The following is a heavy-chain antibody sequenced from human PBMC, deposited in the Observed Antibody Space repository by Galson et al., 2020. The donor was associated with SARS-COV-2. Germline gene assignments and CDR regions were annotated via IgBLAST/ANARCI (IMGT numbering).Heavy chain of an antibody. Sequence: GGSLRLSCAASGFTFSTYGMHWVRQAPGKGLEWVALIWNDGRNKYYADSVKGRFTISRDNSKNTLYLQMNSLRAEDTAVYYCAKIDCSSTSCYAVDSWGQGSLVIVSS. D-gene: IGHD2-2*01. J-gene: IGHJ4*02. CDR1: GFTFSTYG. CDR3: AKIDCSSTSCYAVDS. CDR2: IWNDGRNK. V-gene: IGHV3-33*06.